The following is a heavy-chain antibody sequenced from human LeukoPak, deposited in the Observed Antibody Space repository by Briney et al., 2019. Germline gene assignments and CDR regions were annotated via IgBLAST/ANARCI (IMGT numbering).Heavy chain of an antibody. CDR1: GFPFNNYA. J-gene: IGHJ3*01. V-gene: IGHV3-23*01. CDR2: LTDSGDRT. Sequence: PGGSLSLSCAAFGFPFNNYAMNWVRQAPGKGLEWVSSLTDSGDRTYYAASVKGRFTISRDNSKNTLYLQMNSLRAEDTALYYCAKEGLTITCKPNEAFDVWGQGTMVTVSS. CDR3: AKEGLTITCKPNEAFDV. D-gene: IGHD3-16*01.